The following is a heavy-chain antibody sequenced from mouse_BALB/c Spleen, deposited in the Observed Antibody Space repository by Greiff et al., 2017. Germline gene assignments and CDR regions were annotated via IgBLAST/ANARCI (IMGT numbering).Heavy chain of an antibody. J-gene: IGHJ4*01. D-gene: IGHD3-1*01. V-gene: IGHV14-3*02. Sequence: EVQLQESGAELVKPGASVKLSCTASGFNIKDTYMHWVKQRPEQGLEWIGRIDPANGNTKYDPKFQGKATITADTSSNTAYLQLSSLTSEDTAVYYCAPLGQGAMDYWGQGTSVTVSS. CDR2: IDPANGNT. CDR1: GFNIKDTY. CDR3: APLGQGAMDY.